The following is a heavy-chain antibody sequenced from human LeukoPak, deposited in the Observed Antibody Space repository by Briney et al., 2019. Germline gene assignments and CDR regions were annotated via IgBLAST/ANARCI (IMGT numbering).Heavy chain of an antibody. Sequence: RGSLRLSCAAPGFSLSNYWMSWVRQAPGKGLEWVANINQDGSDKYYVDSVMGRFTIPKDNAKNSVYLQMNSLRPEDTAIYYCAWYGVTHGLDVWGQGTTVTVSS. CDR3: AWYGVTHGLDV. J-gene: IGHJ6*02. D-gene: IGHD3-10*01. V-gene: IGHV3-7*01. CDR2: INQDGSDK. CDR1: GFSLSNYW.